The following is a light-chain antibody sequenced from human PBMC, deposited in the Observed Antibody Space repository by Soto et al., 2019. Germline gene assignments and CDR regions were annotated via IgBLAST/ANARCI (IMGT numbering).Light chain of an antibody. Sequence: EIVLTQSPGTLSLSPGERATLSCRASQSVSSIYLAWYQQKPGQAPRLLIYGASSRATGIPDRFSGSGSGTVFTLTISRLEPEEFGVYYCQQYGYSPPLTFGGGTKVEIK. V-gene: IGKV3-20*01. CDR2: GAS. CDR3: QQYGYSPPLT. J-gene: IGKJ4*01. CDR1: QSVSSIY.